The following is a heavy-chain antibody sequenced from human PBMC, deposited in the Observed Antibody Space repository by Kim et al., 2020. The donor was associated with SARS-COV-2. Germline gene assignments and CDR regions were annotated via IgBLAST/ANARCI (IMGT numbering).Heavy chain of an antibody. CDR3: ARRLLGRRPFSITKGRGHFDY. CDR2: INHSGST. CDR1: GGSFSGYY. Sequence: SETLSLTCAVYGGSFSGYYWSWIRQPPGRGLEWIGEINHSGSTNYNPSLKSRVTISVDTSKNQFSLKLSSVTAADTAVYYCARRLLGRRPFSITKGRGHFDYWGQGTLVTVSS. D-gene: IGHD3-3*01. V-gene: IGHV4-34*01. J-gene: IGHJ4*02.